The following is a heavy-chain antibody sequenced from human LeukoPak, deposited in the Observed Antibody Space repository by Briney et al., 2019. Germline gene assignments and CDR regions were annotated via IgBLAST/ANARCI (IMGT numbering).Heavy chain of an antibody. Sequence: ASVKVSCKAAGYTFTGYYMHWVRQAPGQGLEWMGWISAYNGNTNYAQKLQGRVTMTTDTSTSTAYMELRSLRSDDTAVYYCARQRNYYGSGSYSHYFDYWGQGTLVTVSS. V-gene: IGHV1-18*04. CDR3: ARQRNYYGSGSYSHYFDY. CDR2: ISAYNGNT. CDR1: GYTFTGYY. J-gene: IGHJ4*02. D-gene: IGHD3-10*01.